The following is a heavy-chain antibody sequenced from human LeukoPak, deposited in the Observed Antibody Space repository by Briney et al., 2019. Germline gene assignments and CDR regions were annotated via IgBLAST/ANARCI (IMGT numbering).Heavy chain of an antibody. CDR3: ARDSTSGVGGKKYYYGSGPRRYYFDY. V-gene: IGHV4-59*12. J-gene: IGHJ4*02. Sequence: KPSETLSLTCTVSGGSISSYYWSWIRQPPGKGLEWIGYIYYSGSTNYNPSLKSRVTMSVDTSKNQFSLKLSSVTAADTAVYYCARDSTSGVGGKKYYYGSGPRRYYFDYWGQGTLVTVSS. CDR2: IYYSGST. CDR1: GGSISSYY. D-gene: IGHD3-10*01.